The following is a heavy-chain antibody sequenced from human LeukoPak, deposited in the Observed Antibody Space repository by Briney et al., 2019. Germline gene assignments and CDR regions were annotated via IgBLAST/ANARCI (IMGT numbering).Heavy chain of an antibody. CDR3: TGGALDY. CDR2: INQDGRDQ. J-gene: IGHJ4*02. V-gene: IGHV3-7*04. Sequence: GGSLRLSCAASGFTFSDYWMSWVRQAPGQGLEWVAKINQDGRDQHFVDSVKGRFTISRDNAKNLLFLQMDSLRAEDTAVYYCTGGALDYWGPGTLVTVS. CDR1: GFTFSDYW.